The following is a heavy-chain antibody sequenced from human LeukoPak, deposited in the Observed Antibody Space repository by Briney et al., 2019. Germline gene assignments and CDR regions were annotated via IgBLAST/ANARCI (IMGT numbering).Heavy chain of an antibody. V-gene: IGHV1-69*05. D-gene: IGHD1-20*01. Sequence: SVKASCKASGGTFSSYAISWVRQAPGQGLEWMGRIIPIFGTANYAQKFQGRVTITTDESMSTAYMELSSLRSEDTAVYYCAREAPYNWNDDAFDIWGQGTMVTVSS. CDR2: IIPIFGTA. J-gene: IGHJ3*02. CDR3: AREAPYNWNDDAFDI. CDR1: GGTFSSYA.